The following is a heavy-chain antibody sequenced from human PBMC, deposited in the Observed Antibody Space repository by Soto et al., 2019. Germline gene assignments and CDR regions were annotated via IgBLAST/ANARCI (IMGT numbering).Heavy chain of an antibody. V-gene: IGHV4-34*01. Sequence: PSETLSLTCAVYGGSFSGYYWSWIRQPPGKGLEWIGEINHSGSTNYNPSLKSRVTISVDTSKNQFSLKLSSVTAADTAVYYCARANTIFGVVIIRDYYYGMDVWGQGTTVTVSS. CDR1: GGSFSGYY. J-gene: IGHJ6*02. CDR2: INHSGST. CDR3: ARANTIFGVVIIRDYYYGMDV. D-gene: IGHD3-3*01.